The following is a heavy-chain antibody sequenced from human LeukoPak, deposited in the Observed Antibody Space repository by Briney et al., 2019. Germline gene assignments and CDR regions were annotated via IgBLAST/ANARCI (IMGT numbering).Heavy chain of an antibody. CDR1: GGSISSSSYY. D-gene: IGHD3-22*01. J-gene: IGHJ3*02. V-gene: IGHV4-61*02. Sequence: SETLSLTCTVSGGSISSSSYYWGWIRQPAGKGLEWIGRISSSGSTNYNPSLKSRVTISVDTSKNQFSLKLSSVTAADTAVYFCARRPYSYDSSGAFDIWGQGTMVTVSS. CDR3: ARRPYSYDSSGAFDI. CDR2: ISSSGST.